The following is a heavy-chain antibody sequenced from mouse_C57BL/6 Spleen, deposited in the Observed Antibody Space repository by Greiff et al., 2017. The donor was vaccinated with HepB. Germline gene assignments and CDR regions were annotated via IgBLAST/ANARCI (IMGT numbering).Heavy chain of an antibody. D-gene: IGHD1-1*01. CDR2: FYPGSGSI. Sequence: VQLQQSGAELVKPGASVKLSCKASGYTFTEYTIHWVKQRSGQGLEWIGWFYPGSGSIKYNEKFKDKATLTADKSSSTVYMEISMLTSEDAAVYFCARANYGSGYEYDFDYWGQGTTLTVSS. CDR3: ARANYGSGYEYDFDY. J-gene: IGHJ2*01. CDR1: GYTFTEYT. V-gene: IGHV1-62-2*01.